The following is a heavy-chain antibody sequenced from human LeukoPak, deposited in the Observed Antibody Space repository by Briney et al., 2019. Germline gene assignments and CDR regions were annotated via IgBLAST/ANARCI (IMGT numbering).Heavy chain of an antibody. J-gene: IGHJ5*02. Sequence: ETLSLTCTVSGGSISSYYWSWIRQPPGKGLEWIGYIYYSGSTNYNPSLKSRVTISVDTSKNQFSLKLSSVTAADTAVYYCARVDGDYDGLNWFDPWGQGTLVTVSS. CDR2: IYYSGST. D-gene: IGHD4-17*01. V-gene: IGHV4-59*01. CDR3: ARVDGDYDGLNWFDP. CDR1: GGSISSYY.